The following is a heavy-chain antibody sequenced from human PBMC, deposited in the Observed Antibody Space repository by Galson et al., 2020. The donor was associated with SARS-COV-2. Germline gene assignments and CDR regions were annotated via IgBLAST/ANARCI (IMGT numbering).Heavy chain of an antibody. CDR2: ISYDGNKK. CDR1: GFSFSNYA. Sequence: GESLKISCEAAGFSFSNYAMHWVRQAPGKGLEWVTVISYDGNKKYSADSVKGRFTISRDNSKNTLYLQMNSLRAEDTALYFCARGPMYDYDIRGPCDYWGQGTLVPVSS. V-gene: IGHV3-30-3*01. CDR3: ARGPMYDYDIRGPCDY. D-gene: IGHD3-22*01. J-gene: IGHJ4*02.